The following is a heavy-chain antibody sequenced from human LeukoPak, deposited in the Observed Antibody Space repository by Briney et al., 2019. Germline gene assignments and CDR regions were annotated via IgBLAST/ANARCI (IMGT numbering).Heavy chain of an antibody. CDR2: IYYSGST. J-gene: IGHJ3*02. CDR1: GGSISSYY. Sequence: SETLSLTCTVSGGSISSYYWSWIRQPPGKGLVWIGYIYYSGSTNYNPSLKSRVTISVDTYKNQCSLKLSSVTAADTAVYYWARVEQRMPHAFDIWGRGTMVTVSS. CDR3: ARVEQRMPHAFDI. D-gene: IGHD1/OR15-1a*01. V-gene: IGHV4-59*01.